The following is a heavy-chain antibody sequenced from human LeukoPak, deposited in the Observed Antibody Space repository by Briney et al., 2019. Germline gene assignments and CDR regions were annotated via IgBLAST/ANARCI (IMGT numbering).Heavy chain of an antibody. Sequence: KSGGSLRLSCAASGFNFGGHYMSWVRQAPGKGPEWISYISANGDDIAYADSVKGRFTISRDNAKNSLRLQMNSLRVEDTAVYHCVRHAGRAGGQWGQGTLIAVPS. V-gene: IGHV3-11*01. CDR2: ISANGDDI. J-gene: IGHJ4*02. CDR1: GFNFGGHY. CDR3: VRHAGRAGGQ. D-gene: IGHD3-10*01.